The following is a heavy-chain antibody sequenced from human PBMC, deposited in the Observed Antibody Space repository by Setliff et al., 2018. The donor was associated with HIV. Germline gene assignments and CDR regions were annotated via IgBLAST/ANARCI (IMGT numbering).Heavy chain of an antibody. CDR1: GGTFSSYT. J-gene: IGHJ5*02. CDR3: ARALDDILPGMTRRWFDP. V-gene: IGHV1-69*08. CDR2: IIPILGTA. Sequence: SVKVSCKASGGTFSSYTINWVRQAPGQGLEWMGRIIPILGTANYAQKFQGRVTITAEKSTSTVYMELSSLRSEDTAVYYCARALDDILPGMTRRWFDPWGQGTLVTVSS. D-gene: IGHD3-9*01.